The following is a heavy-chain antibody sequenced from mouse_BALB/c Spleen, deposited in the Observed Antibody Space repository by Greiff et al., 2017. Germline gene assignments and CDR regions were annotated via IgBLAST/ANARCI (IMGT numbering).Heavy chain of an antibody. CDR2: ISSGSSTI. CDR3: ASAEDYAMDY. J-gene: IGHJ4*01. CDR1: GFTFSSFG. Sequence: EVMLVESGGGLVQPGGSRKLSCAASGFTFSSFGMHWVRQAPEKGLEWVAYISSGSSTIYYADTVKGRFTISRDNPKNTLFLQMTSLRSEDTAMYYCASAEDYAMDYWGQGTSVTVSS. V-gene: IGHV5-17*02.